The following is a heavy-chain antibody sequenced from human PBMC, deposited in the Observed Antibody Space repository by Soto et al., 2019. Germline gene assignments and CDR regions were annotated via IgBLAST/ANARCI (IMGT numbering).Heavy chain of an antibody. Sequence: GGSLRLSCAASGFTFSSYGMHWVRQAPGKGLEWVAVISYDGSNKYYADSVKGRFTISRGNSKNTLYLQMNSLRAEDTAVYYCAKDPPTTSSGYYHATYYYYGMDVWGQGTTVTVSS. V-gene: IGHV3-30*18. CDR3: AKDPPTTSSGYYHATYYYYGMDV. CDR1: GFTFSSYG. J-gene: IGHJ6*02. CDR2: ISYDGSNK. D-gene: IGHD3-22*01.